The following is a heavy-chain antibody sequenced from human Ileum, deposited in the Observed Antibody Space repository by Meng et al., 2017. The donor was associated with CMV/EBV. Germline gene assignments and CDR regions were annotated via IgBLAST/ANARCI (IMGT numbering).Heavy chain of an antibody. D-gene: IGHD2-15*01. CDR2: IYWDDDK. CDR1: GFSLSTSGVG. V-gene: IGHV2-5*02. CDR3: AHTYCGGGSCYGFNY. J-gene: IGHJ4*02. Sequence: GFSLSTSGVGVGWIRQPPGKALEWLALIYWDDDKRYSPSLHSRLTITKDTSKNQVVLTMTNMGPVDTATYYCAHTYCGGGSCYGFNYWGQGTLVTVSS.